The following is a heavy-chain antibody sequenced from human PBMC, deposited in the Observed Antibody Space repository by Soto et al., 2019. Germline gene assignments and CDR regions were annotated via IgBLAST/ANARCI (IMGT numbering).Heavy chain of an antibody. CDR3: ARRGGYGYYFDY. Sequence: GGSLRLSCAASVFTFIDYYMSWIRQVPGKGLERVSYISGSSSYTKYADSVSGRFTVSRDNAKNSLYLQMNSLRAEDTAVYYCARRGGYGYYFDYWGQGTLVTVSS. CDR1: VFTFIDYY. D-gene: IGHD5-18*01. V-gene: IGHV3-11*06. CDR2: ISGSSSYT. J-gene: IGHJ4*02.